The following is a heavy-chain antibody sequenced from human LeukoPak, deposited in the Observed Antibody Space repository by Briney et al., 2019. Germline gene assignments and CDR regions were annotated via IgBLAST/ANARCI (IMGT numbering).Heavy chain of an antibody. J-gene: IGHJ4*02. CDR2: ISGSGGST. D-gene: IGHD1-26*01. CDR3: AKCINLGSGSYYWPPGKDEYYFDY. V-gene: IGHV3-23*01. Sequence: GGSLRLSCAASGFTFSSYAMSWVRQAPGKGLEWVSAISGSGGSTYYADSVKGRFTISRDNSKNTLYLQMNSLRAEDTAVYYCAKCINLGSGSYYWPPGKDEYYFDYWGQGTLVTVSS. CDR1: GFTFSSYA.